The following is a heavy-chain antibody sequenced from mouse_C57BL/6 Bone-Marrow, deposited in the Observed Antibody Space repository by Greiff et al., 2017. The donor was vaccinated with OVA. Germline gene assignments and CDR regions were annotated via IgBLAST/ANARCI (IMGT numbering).Heavy chain of an antibody. D-gene: IGHD2-4*01. V-gene: IGHV5-12*01. Sequence: EVQVVESGGGLVQPGGSLKLSCAASGFTFSDYYMYWVRQTPEKRLEWVAYISNGGGSTYYPDTVKGRFTISRDNAKNTLYLQMSRLKSEDTAMYYCARHLITSPFYWYFDVWGTGTTVTVSS. J-gene: IGHJ1*03. CDR1: GFTFSDYY. CDR3: ARHLITSPFYWYFDV. CDR2: ISNGGGST.